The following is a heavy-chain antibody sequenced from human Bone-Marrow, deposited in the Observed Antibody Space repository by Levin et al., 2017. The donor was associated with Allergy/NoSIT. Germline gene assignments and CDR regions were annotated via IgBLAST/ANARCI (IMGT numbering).Heavy chain of an antibody. J-gene: IGHJ4*02. CDR1: GFTFSDYY. CDR2: ISSSGSTI. D-gene: IGHD2-21*02. CDR3: ARTSPSREGYCGGDCFDY. Sequence: GGSLRLSCAASGFTFSDYYMSWIRQAPGKGLEWVSYISSSGSTIYYADSVKGRFTISRDNAKNSLYLQMNSLRAEDTAVYYCARTSPSREGYCGGDCFDYWGQGTLVTVSS. V-gene: IGHV3-11*01.